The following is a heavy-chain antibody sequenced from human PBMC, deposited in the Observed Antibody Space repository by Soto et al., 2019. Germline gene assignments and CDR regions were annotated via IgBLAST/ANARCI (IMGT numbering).Heavy chain of an antibody. D-gene: IGHD2-8*02. V-gene: IGHV4-59*08. J-gene: IGHJ4*02. CDR3: ARGGGVYYFDY. CDR2: IYSSGST. CDR1: GGSISNSY. Sequence: PSETLSLTCTVSGGSISNSYWSWIRQSPEKGLEWIGYIYSSGSTNYNPSLNSRVTISVDTSKNQFSLKLSSVTAADTAVYYCARGGGVYYFDYWGQGTLVTVSS.